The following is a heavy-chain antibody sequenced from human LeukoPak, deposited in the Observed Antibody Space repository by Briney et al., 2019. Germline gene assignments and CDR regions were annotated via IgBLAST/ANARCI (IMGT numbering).Heavy chain of an antibody. CDR1: GFTVSSNY. CDR2: IYSGGST. V-gene: IGHV3-53*01. J-gene: IGHJ5*02. Sequence: GGSLRLSCAASGFTVSSNYMSWVRQAPGKGLEWVSTIYSGGSTYYADSVKGRFTVSRDNSRNTLYLQMNTLRAEDTAVYYCARGRSGYDSRYFDPWGQGTPVTVSS. CDR3: ARGRSGYDSRYFDP. D-gene: IGHD5-12*01.